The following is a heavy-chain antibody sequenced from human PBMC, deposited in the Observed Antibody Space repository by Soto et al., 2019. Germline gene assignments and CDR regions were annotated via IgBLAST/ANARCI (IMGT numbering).Heavy chain of an antibody. J-gene: IGHJ6*02. D-gene: IGHD3-3*01. V-gene: IGHV4-61*01. CDR2: IFYTGST. CDR3: ARLQFFDLLSGSVPMDV. CDR1: GGSVSGGTYQ. Sequence: SGTLSPTCNLSGGSVSGGTYQWSCIRQSPGKGLEWIGYIFYTGSTNYNPSLKSRVTISVDTSKNQFSLKLTSVTAADTALYFCARLQFFDLLSGSVPMDVWGQGTTVTVSS.